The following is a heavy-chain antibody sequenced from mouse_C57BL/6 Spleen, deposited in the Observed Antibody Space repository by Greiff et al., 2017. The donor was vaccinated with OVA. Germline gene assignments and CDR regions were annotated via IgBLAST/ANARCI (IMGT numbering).Heavy chain of an antibody. V-gene: IGHV1-50*01. CDR1: GYTFTSYW. CDR3: ARKDYYGSSFLFDY. Sequence: QVQLQQPGAELVKPGASVKLSCKASGYTFTSYWMQWVKQRPGQGLEWIGEIDPSDSYPNYNQKFKGKATLTVDTSSSTAYMQHSSLTSEDAAVYYCARKDYYGSSFLFDYWGQGTTLTVAS. CDR2: IDPSDSYP. D-gene: IGHD1-1*01. J-gene: IGHJ2*01.